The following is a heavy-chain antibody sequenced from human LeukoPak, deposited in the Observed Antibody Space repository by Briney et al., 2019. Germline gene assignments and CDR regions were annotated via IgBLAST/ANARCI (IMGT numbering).Heavy chain of an antibody. CDR2: IFHSGGT. V-gene: IGHV4-38-2*01. D-gene: IGHD3-16*02. CDR3: ARHDRMITFGGVIVLNSRFDY. CDR1: GYSISSGYY. Sequence: SETLSLTCAVSGYSISSGYYWAWIRQPPGKGLEWIGSIFHSGGTYYNPSLKSRVTISVDTSKKQFSLKLSSVTAADTAVYYCARHDRMITFGGVIVLNSRFDYLGQGSLVTVSS. J-gene: IGHJ4*02.